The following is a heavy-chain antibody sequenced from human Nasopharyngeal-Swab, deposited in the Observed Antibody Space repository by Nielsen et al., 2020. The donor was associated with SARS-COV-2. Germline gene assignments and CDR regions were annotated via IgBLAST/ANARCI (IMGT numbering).Heavy chain of an antibody. CDR2: IYYSGST. Sequence: SDTLSLTCTVSGGSISSGGYYWSWIRQHPGKGLEWIGYIYYSGSTYYNPSLKSRVIISVDTSKNQFSLKLSSVTAADTAVYYCARGYSGYDWLDYWGQGTLVTVSS. D-gene: IGHD5-12*01. CDR1: GGSISSGGYY. V-gene: IGHV4-31*03. J-gene: IGHJ4*02. CDR3: ARGYSGYDWLDY.